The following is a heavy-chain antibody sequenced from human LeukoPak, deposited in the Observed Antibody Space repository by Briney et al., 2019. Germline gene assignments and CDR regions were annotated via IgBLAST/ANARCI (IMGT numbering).Heavy chain of an antibody. CDR1: EYSFTSYW. CDR3: ARFSWNQFYYMDV. J-gene: IGHJ6*03. Sequence: GESLKISCKGSEYSFTSYWIGWVRQMPGKGLEWMGIIYPGDSDTRYGPSFQGQVTISADKSISTAYLQWSSLKASDTAMYYCARFSWNQFYYMDVWGKGTTVTVSS. V-gene: IGHV5-51*01. D-gene: IGHD1-14*01. CDR2: IYPGDSDT.